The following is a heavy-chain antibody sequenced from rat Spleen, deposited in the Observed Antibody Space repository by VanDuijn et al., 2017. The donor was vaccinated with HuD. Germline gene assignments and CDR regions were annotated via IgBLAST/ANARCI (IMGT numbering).Heavy chain of an antibody. J-gene: IGHJ2*01. CDR2: ILYDGSTT. D-gene: IGHD1-6*01. CDR1: GFPLRDYG. V-gene: IGHV5-29*01. Sequence: EVQLVESGGGLMQPGRSLKLSCAASGFPLRDYGMAWVRQGPTTGLEWVATILYDGSTTYYRDSVKGRFTISRDPAQNTLSLQMNSLRSDDTATYYCARGGFFRYWGQGVMVTVSS. CDR3: ARGGFFRY.